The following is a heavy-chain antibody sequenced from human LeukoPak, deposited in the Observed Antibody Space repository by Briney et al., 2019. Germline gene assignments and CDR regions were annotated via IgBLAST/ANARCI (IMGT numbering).Heavy chain of an antibody. Sequence: SETLSLTCTVSGSSLTTTYYWAWFRPPPGKGLEWIATVFQLQTVRTFYNPSLESRVTMSPDTSQNQFSLNLTSVTAADTALYFCARVLNAPKFIDSWGQGTLVTVSS. J-gene: IGHJ4*02. CDR1: GSSLTTTYY. D-gene: IGHD2-8*01. CDR2: VFQLQTVRT. CDR3: ARVLNAPKFIDS. V-gene: IGHV4-38-2*02.